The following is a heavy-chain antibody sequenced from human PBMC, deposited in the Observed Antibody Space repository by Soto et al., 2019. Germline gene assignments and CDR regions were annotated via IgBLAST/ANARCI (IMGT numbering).Heavy chain of an antibody. CDR3: ARDLVLVVVPAARKPYYYGMDV. J-gene: IGHJ6*02. V-gene: IGHV1-18*04. D-gene: IGHD2-2*01. CDR2: ISAYNGNT. Sequence: ASVKVSCKASGYTFTSYGISWVRQAPGQGLEWMGWISAYNGNTNYAQKLQGRVTMTTDTSTSTAYMELRSLRSDDTAVYYCARDLVLVVVPAARKPYYYGMDVWCQGTTVTVSS. CDR1: GYTFTSYG.